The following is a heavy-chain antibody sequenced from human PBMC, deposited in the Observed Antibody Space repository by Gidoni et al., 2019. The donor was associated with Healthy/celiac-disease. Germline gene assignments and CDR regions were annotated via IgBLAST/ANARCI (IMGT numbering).Heavy chain of an antibody. J-gene: IGHJ6*02. CDR1: GSTFTSYD. Sequence: QVQLVQSGAEVKKPGASVKVSCKASGSTFTSYDINWVRQATGHGLEWMGWMNPNSGNTGYAQKFQGRVTMTRNTSISTAYMELSSLRSEDTAVYYCARAYYYYYGMDVWGQGTTVTVSS. CDR3: ARAYYYYYGMDV. CDR2: MNPNSGNT. V-gene: IGHV1-8*01.